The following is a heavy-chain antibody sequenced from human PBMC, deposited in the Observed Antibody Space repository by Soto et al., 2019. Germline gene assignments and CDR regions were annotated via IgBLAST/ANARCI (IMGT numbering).Heavy chain of an antibody. V-gene: IGHV4-30-2*01. CDR1: GGSISSGGYS. D-gene: IGHD1-1*01. Sequence: PSETLSLTCAVSGGSISSGGYSWSWIRQPPGKGLEWIGYIYHSGSTYYNPSLKSRVTISVDRSKNQFSLTLRSVTAADTAMYYCVRDGTKNLRDWFDPWGQGILVTVSS. CDR2: IYHSGST. CDR3: VRDGTKNLRDWFDP. J-gene: IGHJ5*02.